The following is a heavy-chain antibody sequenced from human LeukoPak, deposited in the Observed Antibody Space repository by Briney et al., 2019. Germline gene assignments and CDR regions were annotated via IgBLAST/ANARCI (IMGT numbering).Heavy chain of an antibody. Sequence: QPGGSLRLSCAASGFTLTDYAMSWVRQAPGKGLEWVSSISGGGRYTYYADSVKGRFSISRDNSKNTLYLQMNSLRADDTAIYYCVKAGGTGYYFDYWGQGTLVTVSS. CDR2: ISGGGRYT. J-gene: IGHJ4*02. CDR3: VKAGGTGYYFDY. CDR1: GFTLTDYA. V-gene: IGHV3-23*01. D-gene: IGHD3/OR15-3a*01.